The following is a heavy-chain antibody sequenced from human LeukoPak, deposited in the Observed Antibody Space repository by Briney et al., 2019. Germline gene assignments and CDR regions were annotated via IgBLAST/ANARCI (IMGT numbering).Heavy chain of an antibody. Sequence: GGSLRLSCAASGFTFSSYGMHWVRQAPGKGLEWVAVIWYDGSNKYYTDSVKGRFTISRDNSKNTLYLQMNSLRAEDTAVYYCARDPAYCGGDCDMPYFDYWGQGTLVTVSS. D-gene: IGHD2-21*02. CDR3: ARDPAYCGGDCDMPYFDY. J-gene: IGHJ4*02. CDR2: IWYDGSNK. CDR1: GFTFSSYG. V-gene: IGHV3-33*01.